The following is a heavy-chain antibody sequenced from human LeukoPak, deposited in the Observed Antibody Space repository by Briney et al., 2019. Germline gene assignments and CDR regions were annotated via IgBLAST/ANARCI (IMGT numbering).Heavy chain of an antibody. CDR3: AKAVAGTHWLDP. V-gene: IGHV3-13*01. CDR2: IDTAGGT. Sequence: GGSLRLSCAASGFTFSTYDMHWVRQVTGKGLEWVSGIDTAGGTYYPDSVKGRFTMPRENAKNSLHLQMNSLRVGDTAVYYCAKAVAGTHWLDPWGQGTLVTVSS. D-gene: IGHD6-19*01. J-gene: IGHJ5*02. CDR1: GFTFSTYD.